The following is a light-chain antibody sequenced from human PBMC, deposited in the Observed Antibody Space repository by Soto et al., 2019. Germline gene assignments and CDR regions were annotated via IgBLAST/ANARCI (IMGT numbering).Light chain of an antibody. CDR3: QQYGSSLYT. V-gene: IGKV3-20*01. CDR1: QSVSSSY. CDR2: GAS. Sequence: EIVLTQSPGTLSLSPGERATLSCRASQSVSSSYLAWYQQKPGQAPRLLIYGASSRATGIPDRFSGSGSETDFTLTISRLEPEDCAVYYCQQYGSSLYTFGQATKLEI. J-gene: IGKJ2*01.